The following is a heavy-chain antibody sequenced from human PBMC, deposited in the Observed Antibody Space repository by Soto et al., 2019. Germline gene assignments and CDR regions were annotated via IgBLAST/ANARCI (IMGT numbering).Heavy chain of an antibody. CDR3: ARDTYDDY. D-gene: IGHD3-3*01. Sequence: EVQLVESGGGLVQPGGSLRLSCAASGVTVSNNYMSWVRQAPGKGLEWVSVIYSGGRTYYADSVKGRFIISRDSSKNTLYLHMNSLRAEDTAVYYCARDTYDDYRGQGTLVTVSS. J-gene: IGHJ4*02. V-gene: IGHV3-66*01. CDR2: IYSGGRT. CDR1: GVTVSNNY.